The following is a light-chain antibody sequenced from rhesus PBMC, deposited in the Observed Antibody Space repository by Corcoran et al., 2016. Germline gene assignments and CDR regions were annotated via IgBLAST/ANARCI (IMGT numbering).Light chain of an antibody. CDR3: QVWDSNSDHVF. V-gene: IGLV3-29*01. CDR2: RDT. Sequence: SYDVTQPRSVSVSPGQTARITCGGETIGSKYVHWYQQKPPQAPLLVINRDTNRPSGIPERFSGSNSGNTATLTISGVEAGDEAVYFCQVWDSNSDHVFFGGGTRLIVL. CDR1: TIGSKY. J-gene: IGLJ3*01.